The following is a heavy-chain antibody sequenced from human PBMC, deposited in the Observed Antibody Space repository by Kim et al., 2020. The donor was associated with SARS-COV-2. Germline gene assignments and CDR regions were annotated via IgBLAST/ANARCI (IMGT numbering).Heavy chain of an antibody. V-gene: IGHV3-48*02. Sequence: GGSLRLSCAASGFTFSSYSMNWVRQAPGKGLEWVSYISSSSSTIYYADSVKGRFTISRDNAKNSLYLQMNSLRDEDTAVYYCARDPTSRNYDILTGYSGIPYGMDVWGQGTTVTVSS. CDR2: ISSSSSTI. CDR3: ARDPTSRNYDILTGYSGIPYGMDV. J-gene: IGHJ6*02. CDR1: GFTFSSYS. D-gene: IGHD3-9*01.